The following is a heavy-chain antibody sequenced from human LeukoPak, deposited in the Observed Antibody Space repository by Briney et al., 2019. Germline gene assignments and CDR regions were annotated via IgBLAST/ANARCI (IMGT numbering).Heavy chain of an antibody. CDR3: ARDLIAAAGYYYYYGMDV. CDR2: IWYDGSNK. V-gene: IGHV3-33*01. J-gene: IGHJ6*02. CDR1: GFTFSSYG. Sequence: PGGSLRLSCAASGFTFSSYGMHWVRQAPGKGLEWVAGIWYDGSNKYYADSVKGRFTISRDNSKNTLYLQMNSLRAEDTAVYYCARDLIAAAGYYYYYGMDVWGQGTTVTVSS. D-gene: IGHD6-13*01.